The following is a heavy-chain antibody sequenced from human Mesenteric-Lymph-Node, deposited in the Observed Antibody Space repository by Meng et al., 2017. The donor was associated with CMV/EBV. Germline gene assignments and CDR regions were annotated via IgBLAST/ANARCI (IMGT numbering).Heavy chain of an antibody. CDR3: ARDPFPGITAAGHDY. J-gene: IGHJ4*02. Sequence: SGFAFSTYTRNWVRQGPGKGLEWVSSISSSGTYIYYADSLKGRFTISRDNAKNSLYLQMNSLRGEDTAVYYCARDPFPGITAAGHDYWGQGTLVTVSS. D-gene: IGHD6-25*01. V-gene: IGHV3-21*01. CDR1: GFAFSTYT. CDR2: ISSSGTYI.